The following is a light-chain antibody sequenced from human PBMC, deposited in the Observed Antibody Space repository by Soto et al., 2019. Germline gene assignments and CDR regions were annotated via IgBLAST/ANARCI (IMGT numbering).Light chain of an antibody. J-gene: IGKJ1*01. V-gene: IGKV1-5*03. CDR1: QSVNTW. CDR2: KAS. CDR3: QQYKTYWT. Sequence: DIQMTQSPSTLTASVGDRVTISCRASQSVNTWVAWYQQKSGKAPSLLIYKASTLESGVPSRFSGSGSGTEFTLTISSLQPDDSASYYCQQYKTYWTFGLGTKVDI.